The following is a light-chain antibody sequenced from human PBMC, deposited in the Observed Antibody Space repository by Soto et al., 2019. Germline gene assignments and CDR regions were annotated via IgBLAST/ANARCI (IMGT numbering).Light chain of an antibody. CDR1: GSNIGRNT. CDR3: AAWDDSLNGWV. Sequence: QSVLTQPPSASGTPGQRVTSSCSGSGSNIGRNTVNWYQQLPGTAPKLLIYSNNQRPSGVPDRFSGSKSGTSVSLAISGLQSEDEADYYCAAWDDSLNGWVFGGGTKLTVL. V-gene: IGLV1-44*01. J-gene: IGLJ3*02. CDR2: SNN.